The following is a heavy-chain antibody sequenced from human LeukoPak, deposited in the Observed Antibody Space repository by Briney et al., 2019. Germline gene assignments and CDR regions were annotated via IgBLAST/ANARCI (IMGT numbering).Heavy chain of an antibody. CDR2: ISSSGSTI. V-gene: IGHV3-11*01. CDR3: ARQEYYDSSGYYYQAPNWYFDL. Sequence: GGSLRLSCAASGFALSDYSMSWIRQAPGKGLEWVSYISSSGSTIYYADSVKGRFTISRDNAKNSLYLQMNSLRSDDTAVYYCARQEYYDSSGYYYQAPNWYFDLWGRGTLVTVSS. J-gene: IGHJ2*01. CDR1: GFALSDYS. D-gene: IGHD3-22*01.